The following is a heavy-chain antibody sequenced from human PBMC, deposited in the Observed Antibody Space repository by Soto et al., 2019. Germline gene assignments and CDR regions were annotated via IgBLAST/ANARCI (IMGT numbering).Heavy chain of an antibody. J-gene: IGHJ6*02. Sequence: QVQLVQSGAEVKKPGSSVKVSCKASGGTFSSYAISWVRQAPGQGLEWMGGIIPIFGTADYAQTFQGRVTITAXEXTXTXXMELRSLRSEDTAVYYCASHTGSSPEGRYYYGMDVWGQGTTVTVSS. CDR1: GGTFSSYA. CDR3: ASHTGSSPEGRYYYGMDV. D-gene: IGHD1-26*01. V-gene: IGHV1-69*12. CDR2: IIPIFGTA.